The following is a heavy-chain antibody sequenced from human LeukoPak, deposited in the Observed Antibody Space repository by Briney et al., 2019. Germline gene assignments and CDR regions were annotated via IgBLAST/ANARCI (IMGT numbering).Heavy chain of an antibody. D-gene: IGHD3-10*01. CDR2: INPNSGGT. Sequence: ASVKVSCKASGYTFTCYYMHWVRQAPGQGLEWMGRINPNSGGTNYAQKFQGRVTMTRDTSKNQFSLKLSSVTAADTAVYYCARWGVLLWFGDRQDAFDIWGQGTMVTVSS. CDR1: GYTFTCYY. V-gene: IGHV1-2*06. CDR3: ARWGVLLWFGDRQDAFDI. J-gene: IGHJ3*02.